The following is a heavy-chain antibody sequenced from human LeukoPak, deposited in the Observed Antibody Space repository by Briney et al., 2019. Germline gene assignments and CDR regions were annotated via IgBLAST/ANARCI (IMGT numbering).Heavy chain of an antibody. CDR1: GGSISSYY. CDR2: INHSGST. CDR3: ARTRLLLRHSFDY. J-gene: IGHJ4*02. V-gene: IGHV4-34*01. Sequence: KASETLSLTCTVSGGSISSYYWSWIRQPPGKGLEWIGEINHSGSTNYNPSLKSRVTISVDTSKNQFSLKLSSVTAADTAVYYCARTRLLLRHSFDYWGQGTLVTVSS. D-gene: IGHD3-22*01.